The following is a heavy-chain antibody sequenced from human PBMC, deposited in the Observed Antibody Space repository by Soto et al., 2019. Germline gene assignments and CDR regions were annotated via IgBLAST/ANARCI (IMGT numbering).Heavy chain of an antibody. Sequence: EVQLVGSGGGLVQPGGSLRLSCVGSGFTFKKYWMSWVRQAPGKGLEWVASIKEEGSENFYVDSVKGRFTISRDNPRNSLSLQMNSLRVEDTAVYYCAAIDFGYWGQGSLVTVSS. D-gene: IGHD2-21*01. CDR3: AAIDFGY. J-gene: IGHJ4*02. V-gene: IGHV3-7*01. CDR2: IKEEGSEN. CDR1: GFTFKKYW.